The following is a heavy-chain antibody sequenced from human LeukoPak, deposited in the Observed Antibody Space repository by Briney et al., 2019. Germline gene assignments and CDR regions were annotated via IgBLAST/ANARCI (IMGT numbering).Heavy chain of an antibody. CDR3: ARDPPREFDP. Sequence: VASATVSCKASGYTFTSYGISWVRQAPGQGLEWMGWISAYNGNTNYAQKLQGRVTMTTDTSTSTAYMELRSLRSDDTAVYYCARDPPREFDPWGQGTLVTVSS. J-gene: IGHJ5*02. V-gene: IGHV1-18*01. CDR1: GYTFTSYG. CDR2: ISAYNGNT.